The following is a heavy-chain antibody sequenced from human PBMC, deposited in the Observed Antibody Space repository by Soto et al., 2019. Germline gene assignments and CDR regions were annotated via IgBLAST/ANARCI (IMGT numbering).Heavy chain of an antibody. Sequence: QITLKESGPTLVKPTQTLTLTCTFSGFSLSTSGVGVGWIRQPPGKALEWLALIYWDDDKRYSPSLKSRLTNXKXPXXNPVVLTVTNMAPLDTAPYYCPHRQGSHRADACDIWRQGTMVTVSS. J-gene: IGHJ3*02. CDR3: PHRQGSHRADACDI. V-gene: IGHV2-5*02. CDR1: GFSLSTSGVG. D-gene: IGHD1-26*01. CDR2: IYWDDDK.